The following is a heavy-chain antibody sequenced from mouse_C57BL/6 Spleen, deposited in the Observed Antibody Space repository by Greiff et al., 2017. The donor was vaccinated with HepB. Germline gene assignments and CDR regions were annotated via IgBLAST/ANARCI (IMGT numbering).Heavy chain of an antibody. J-gene: IGHJ2*01. D-gene: IGHD1-1*01. V-gene: IGHV1-50*01. CDR3: ASTQNYGSSPDY. Sequence: QVQLQQPGAELVKPGASVKLSCKASGYTFTSYWMQWVKQRPGQGLEWIGEIDPSDSYTNYNQKFKGKATLTVYTSSSTAYMQLSSLTSEDSAVYYSASTQNYGSSPDYWGQGATLTVSS. CDR2: IDPSDSYT. CDR1: GYTFTSYW.